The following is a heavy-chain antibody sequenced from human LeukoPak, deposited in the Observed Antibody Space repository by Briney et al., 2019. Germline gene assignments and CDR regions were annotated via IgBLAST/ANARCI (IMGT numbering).Heavy chain of an antibody. CDR3: ARDRVRIQLSPTFDY. CDR2: ISSSGSTI. D-gene: IGHD5-18*01. Sequence: GGCLRLSCAASGFTFSSYDMNWVRQAPGEGLEWVSYISSSGSTIYYADSVKGRFTISRDNAKNSLYLQMNSLRAEDTAVYYCARDRVRIQLSPTFDYWGQGTLVTVSS. CDR1: GFTFSSYD. V-gene: IGHV3-48*03. J-gene: IGHJ4*02.